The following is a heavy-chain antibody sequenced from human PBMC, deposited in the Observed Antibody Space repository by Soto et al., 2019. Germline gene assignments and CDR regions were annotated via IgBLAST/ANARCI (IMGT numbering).Heavy chain of an antibody. CDR3: AREVMTSVTRGWCDP. J-gene: IGHJ5*02. V-gene: IGHV4-31*03. CDR2: VYSGDIA. Sequence: QVQLQESGPGLVRPSQTLSLTCTVSGGSLNSGGYFWSWIRQVPGKGLEWIGYVYSGDIAYYNPSLQSRVTICLDTSKKQYSLTLTSVTAADTAIYFCAREVMTSVTRGWCDPWGQGTLVTVSS. D-gene: IGHD4-17*01. CDR1: GGSLNSGGYF.